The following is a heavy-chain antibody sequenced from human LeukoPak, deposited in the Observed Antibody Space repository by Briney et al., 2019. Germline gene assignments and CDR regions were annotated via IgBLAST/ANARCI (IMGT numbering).Heavy chain of an antibody. CDR1: GLIFGSYG. CDR2: ISGTGGTT. J-gene: IGHJ4*02. D-gene: IGHD3-10*01. CDR3: ASNSMVRGKGTDY. V-gene: IGHV3-23*01. Sequence: GGSLRLSCAASGLIFGSYGMSWVRQAPGKGLEWVSGISGTGGTTHYADSVKGRFTISRDNSKNTLYLQMNSLRAEDTAVYYCASNSMVRGKGTDYWGQGTLVTVSS.